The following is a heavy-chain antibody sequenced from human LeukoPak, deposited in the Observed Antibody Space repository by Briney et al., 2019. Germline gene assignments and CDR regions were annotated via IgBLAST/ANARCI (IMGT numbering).Heavy chain of an antibody. V-gene: IGHV4-34*01. CDR1: GGSFSGYY. J-gene: IGHJ4*02. D-gene: IGHD6-19*01. CDR3: ARRIAVAGTHFDY. Sequence: SETLSLTCAVYGGSFSGYYWSWIRQPPGKGLEWIGEINHSGSTNYNPSLKSRVTISVDTSKNQFSLKLSSVTAADTAVYYCARRIAVAGTHFDYWGQGTLVTVSS. CDR2: INHSGST.